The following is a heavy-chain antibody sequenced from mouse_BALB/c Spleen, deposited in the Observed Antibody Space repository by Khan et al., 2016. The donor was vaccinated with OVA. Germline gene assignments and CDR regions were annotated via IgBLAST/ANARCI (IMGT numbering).Heavy chain of an antibody. V-gene: IGHV9-3-1*01. CDR2: INTYTGEP. CDR1: GYTFTNYG. D-gene: IGHD6-1*01. Sequence: QIQLVQSGPELKKPGETVKISCKASGYTFTNYGMNWVKQAPGKGLKWMGWINTYTGEPTYADDFKGRFAFSLETSANTAYLQINNLKNEDTAISFCARSASYWGFDVWGEGTTVTVSS. J-gene: IGHJ1*01. CDR3: ARSASYWGFDV.